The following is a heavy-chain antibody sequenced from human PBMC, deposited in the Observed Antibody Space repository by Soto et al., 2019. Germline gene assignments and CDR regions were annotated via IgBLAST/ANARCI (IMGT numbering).Heavy chain of an antibody. D-gene: IGHD4-17*01. CDR3: AKSAISDYVPIG. V-gene: IGHV3-23*01. CDR1: GFTFTHSS. Sequence: GGSLRLSCAASGFTFTHSSMTWVRQAPGKGLEWVSGISGSGSSTYYADSVKGRFTISRDNSKNTLYLQMNSLRAEDTAVYYCAKSAISDYVPIGWGQGTQVTVSS. J-gene: IGHJ4*02. CDR2: ISGSGSST.